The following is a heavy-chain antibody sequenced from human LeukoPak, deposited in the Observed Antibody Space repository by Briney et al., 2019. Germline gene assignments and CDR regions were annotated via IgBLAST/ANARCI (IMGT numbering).Heavy chain of an antibody. J-gene: IGHJ4*02. CDR1: GFTFSSYG. CDR3: AKGPVGYPDY. V-gene: IGHV3-30*18. D-gene: IGHD5-12*01. CDR2: ISYDGSNK. Sequence: PGGSLRLSCAASGFTFSSYGMHWVRQAPGKGLEWGAVISYDGSNKYHADSVKGRFTIPRDNSKNTVYLLMNRLRPEDTAVYYCAKGPVGYPDYWGQGTLVTVSS.